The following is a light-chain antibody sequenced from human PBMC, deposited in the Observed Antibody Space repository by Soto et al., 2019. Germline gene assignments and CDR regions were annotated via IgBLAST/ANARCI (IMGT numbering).Light chain of an antibody. CDR2: GAS. CDR3: QQYNNWLRGT. Sequence: EIVMTQSPATLSVSPGERATLSCRASQSVSSNLAWYQQKPGQAPRILIYGASTRATGIPARFSGSGSGTEVTLTISGLQSEDFAVYYCQQYNNWLRGTFGQGTKVEFK. J-gene: IGKJ1*01. V-gene: IGKV3-15*01. CDR1: QSVSSN.